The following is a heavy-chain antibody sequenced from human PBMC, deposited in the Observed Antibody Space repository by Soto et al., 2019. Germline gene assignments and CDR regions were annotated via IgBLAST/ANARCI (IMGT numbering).Heavy chain of an antibody. J-gene: IGHJ4*02. V-gene: IGHV4-34*01. CDR2: IGHSGRT. CDR3: ARHGGYYFDY. D-gene: IGHD3-16*01. Sequence: QVPLQQWGAGLLKPSETLSVTCAVHGGSFSGYYWSWIRQPPGKGLEWIREIGHSGRTIYNPSLEGRVIRSEDSSNNQYSLKLNSVTAADTAVYDCARHGGYYFDYWGPGAPVTVSS. CDR1: GGSFSGYY.